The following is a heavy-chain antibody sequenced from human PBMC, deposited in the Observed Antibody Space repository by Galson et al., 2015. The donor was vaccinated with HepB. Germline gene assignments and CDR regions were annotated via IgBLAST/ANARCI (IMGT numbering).Heavy chain of an antibody. CDR3: ARHAPILTGYYGGFDY. CDR2: INTNTGNP. CDR1: GYTFTSYV. V-gene: IGHV7-4-1*02. J-gene: IGHJ4*02. D-gene: IGHD3-9*01. Sequence: SVKVSCKASGYTFTSYVMNWVRQAPGQGLEWMGWINTNTGNPTYAQGFTGRFVFSLDTSVSTAYLQISSLKAEDTAVYYCARHAPILTGYYGGFDYWGQGTLVTVSS.